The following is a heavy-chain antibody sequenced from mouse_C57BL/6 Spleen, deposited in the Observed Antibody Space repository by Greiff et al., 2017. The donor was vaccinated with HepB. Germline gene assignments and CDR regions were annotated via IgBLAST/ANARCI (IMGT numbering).Heavy chain of an antibody. D-gene: IGHD1-1*01. V-gene: IGHV8-12*01. CDR2: IYWDDDK. Sequence: QVTLKECGPGILQSSQTLSLTCSFSGFSLSTSGMGVSWIRQPSGKGLEWLAHIYWDDDKRYNPSLKSRLTISKDTSRNQVFLKITSVDTADTATYYCARRYGSSSQFAYWGQGTLVTVSA. J-gene: IGHJ3*01. CDR1: GFSLSTSGMG. CDR3: ARRYGSSSQFAY.